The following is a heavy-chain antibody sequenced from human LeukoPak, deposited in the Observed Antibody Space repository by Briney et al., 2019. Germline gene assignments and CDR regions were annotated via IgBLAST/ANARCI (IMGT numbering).Heavy chain of an antibody. CDR3: TTDRYYDSSGYYYPFDY. D-gene: IGHD3-22*01. CDR1: GFTFSNAW. CDR2: IKSKTAGGTT. J-gene: IGHJ4*02. V-gene: IGHV3-15*01. Sequence: GGSLRLSCAASGFTFSNAWMSWVRQAPGKGLEWVGRIKSKTAGGTTDYAAPVKGRFTISRDDSKNTLYLQMNSLKTEDTAVYYCTTDRYYDSSGYYYPFDYWGQGTLVTVSS.